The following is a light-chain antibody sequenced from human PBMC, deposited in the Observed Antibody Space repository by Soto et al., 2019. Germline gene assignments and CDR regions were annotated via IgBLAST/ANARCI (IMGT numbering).Light chain of an antibody. CDR3: QSYDSTLSGSRV. J-gene: IGLJ2*01. Sequence: QSVLTQPPSVSGAPGQRVTISCTGSSSNIGAGSNVHWYQHLPGTDPKLLIYDNNNRPSGVPARFSASKSDTSASLAITGLQAEDEADYYCQSYDSTLSGSRVFGGGTKLTVL. V-gene: IGLV1-40*01. CDR2: DNN. CDR1: SSNIGAGSN.